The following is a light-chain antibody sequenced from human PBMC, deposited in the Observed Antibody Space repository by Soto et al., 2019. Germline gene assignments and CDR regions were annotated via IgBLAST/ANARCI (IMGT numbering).Light chain of an antibody. CDR1: SSDVGGYEF. CDR2: EVS. CDR3: RSFKGGSTL. V-gene: IGLV2-14*01. J-gene: IGLJ1*01. Sequence: QSALTQPASVSGSPGQSITISCTGTSSDVGGYEFVSWYQQHPGKAPKLMIYEVSNRPSGVSNRFSGSKSGNTASLTISGLQPEDEADYYSRSFKGGSTLFGPGTKLTVL.